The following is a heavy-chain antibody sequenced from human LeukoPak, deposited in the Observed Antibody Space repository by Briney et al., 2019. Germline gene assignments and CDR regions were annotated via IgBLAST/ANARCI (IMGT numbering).Heavy chain of an antibody. J-gene: IGHJ4*02. Sequence: SETLSLTCTVSGRSISSSSYYWGWIRQPPGKGLEWIGSIYYSGSTYYNPSLKSRVTISVDTSKNQFSLKLSAVTAADTAVYYCARETRDYYALRYWGQGTLVTVSS. CDR1: GRSISSSSYY. V-gene: IGHV4-39*07. CDR3: ARETRDYYALRY. D-gene: IGHD3-10*01. CDR2: IYYSGST.